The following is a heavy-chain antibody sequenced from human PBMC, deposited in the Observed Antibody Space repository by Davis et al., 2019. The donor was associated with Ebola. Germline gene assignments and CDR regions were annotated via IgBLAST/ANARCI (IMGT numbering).Heavy chain of an antibody. V-gene: IGHV1-69*06. CDR3: ARDSTGDWSGRNWFDP. Sequence: AASVKVSCKASGGTFSSYAISWVRQAPGQGLEWMGGIIPIFGTANYAQKFQGRVTITADKSTSTAYMELSSLRSEDTAVYYCARDSTGDWSGRNWFDPWGQGILVTVSS. D-gene: IGHD3-3*01. CDR1: GGTFSSYA. J-gene: IGHJ5*02. CDR2: IIPIFGTA.